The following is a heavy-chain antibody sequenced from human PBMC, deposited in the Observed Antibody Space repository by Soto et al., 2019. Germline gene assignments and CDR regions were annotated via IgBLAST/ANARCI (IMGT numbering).Heavy chain of an antibody. CDR3: AKDGAYYYDSSGFYYYYGMDV. V-gene: IGHV1-69*13. J-gene: IGHJ6*02. CDR2: IIPVFGTA. Sequence: WASVKVSCKASGVAFNKFIVTWVRQAPGLGLEWVGGIIPVFGTANYAQKFQGRVTITADESTSTSYMEVNNLRSEDTAVYYCAKDGAYYYDSSGFYYYYGMDVWGQGTTVTVSS. CDR1: GVAFNKFI. D-gene: IGHD3-22*01.